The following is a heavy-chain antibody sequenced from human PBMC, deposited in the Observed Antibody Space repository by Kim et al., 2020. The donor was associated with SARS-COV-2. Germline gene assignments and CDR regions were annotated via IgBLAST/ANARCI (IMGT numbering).Heavy chain of an antibody. J-gene: IGHJ4*02. CDR1: GGSISSYY. V-gene: IGHV4-59*01. CDR3: ARARRAPDIAAALDY. CDR2: IYYSGST. D-gene: IGHD6-13*01. Sequence: SETLSLTCTVSGGSISSYYWSWIRQPPGKGLEWIGYIYYSGSTNYNPSLKSRVTISVDTSKNQFSLKLSSVTAADTAVYYCARARRAPDIAAALDYWGQGTLVTVSS.